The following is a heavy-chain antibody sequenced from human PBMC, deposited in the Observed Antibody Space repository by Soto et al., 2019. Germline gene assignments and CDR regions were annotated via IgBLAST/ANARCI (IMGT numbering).Heavy chain of an antibody. J-gene: IGHJ5*02. CDR2: ISYDGKNK. Sequence: QVQLVESGGGVVQPGRSLRLSCAASGFTFSNYAMFWVRQAPGKGPEWVAAISYDGKNKYYADSVKGRFTISRDNYSNTLYLQMNSLRLEETAVYYCARNGIQMLYAGGYNWFNPWGQGTLVTVSS. CDR3: ARNGIQMLYAGGYNWFNP. V-gene: IGHV3-30*04. D-gene: IGHD2-8*01. CDR1: GFTFSNYA.